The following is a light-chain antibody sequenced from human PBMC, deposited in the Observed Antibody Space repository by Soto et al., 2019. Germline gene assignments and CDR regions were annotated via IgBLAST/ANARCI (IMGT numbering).Light chain of an antibody. CDR1: SSDVGSYNL. V-gene: IGLV2-23*02. CDR3: CSYAGSRTFYV. CDR2: EVS. J-gene: IGLJ1*01. Sequence: QSVLTQPASASGSPGQSITISCTGTSSDVGSYNLVSWYQQHPGKAPKLMIYEVSKRPSGVSNRFSGSKSGNTASLTISGLQAEDEADYYCCSYAGSRTFYVFGTGTKVTVL.